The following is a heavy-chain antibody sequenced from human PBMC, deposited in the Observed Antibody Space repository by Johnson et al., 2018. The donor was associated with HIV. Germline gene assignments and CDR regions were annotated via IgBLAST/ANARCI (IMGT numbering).Heavy chain of an antibody. V-gene: IGHV3-33*06. CDR1: GFSFSSYG. CDR3: AKVRRPGGVRDVFDV. CDR2: IWYDGSNK. J-gene: IGHJ3*01. D-gene: IGHD2-8*02. Sequence: QVQLVESGGGVVQPGRSLRLSCAASGFSFSSYGMHWVRQLPGKGLEWVAVIWYDGSNKSYADSVKGRFTISRDNSKDTLSLQMNSLSDEDTAFYYCAKVRRPGGVRDVFDVWGPGTTVTVSS.